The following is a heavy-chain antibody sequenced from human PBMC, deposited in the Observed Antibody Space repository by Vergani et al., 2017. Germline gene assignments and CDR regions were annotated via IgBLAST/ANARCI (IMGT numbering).Heavy chain of an antibody. Sequence: EVQLVESGGGLVQPGGSLRLSCAASGFTFSYYYMSGVRQAPGKGLEWVSSISSSSSYIYYADSVKGRFTISRDNAKHSLYLQMNSLRAEDTAVYYCATDGRGYCSSTSCYEYYYYYMDVWGKGTTVTVSS. CDR2: ISSSSSYI. CDR1: GFTFSYYY. V-gene: IGHV3-21*01. D-gene: IGHD2-2*01. CDR3: ATDGRGYCSSTSCYEYYYYYMDV. J-gene: IGHJ6*03.